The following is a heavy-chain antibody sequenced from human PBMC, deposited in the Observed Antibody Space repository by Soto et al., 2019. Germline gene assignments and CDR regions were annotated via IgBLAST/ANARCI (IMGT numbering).Heavy chain of an antibody. CDR3: ARAPDYDFWSGYRYYFDY. Sequence: SETLSLTCSVSGASIYNGGYFWSWIRQSPGKGLEWIGHIYNSGSPNNNPSLKSRVTISVDTSMNQFSLELSSVTAADTAVYYCARAPDYDFWSGYRYYFDYWGQGTLVTVSS. D-gene: IGHD3-3*01. J-gene: IGHJ4*02. V-gene: IGHV4-61*08. CDR2: IYNSGSP. CDR1: GASIYNGGYF.